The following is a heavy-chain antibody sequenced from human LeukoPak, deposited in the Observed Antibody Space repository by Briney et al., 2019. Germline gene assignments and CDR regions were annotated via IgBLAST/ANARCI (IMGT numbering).Heavy chain of an antibody. CDR3: ARAALYCSSTSCSWYYYYYMDV. Sequence: GASVKVSCKASGGTFSSYAISWVRQAPGQGLEWMGGIIPIFGTANYAQKFQGRVTITADKSTSTAYMELSSLRSEDTAVYYCARAALYCSSTSCSWYYYYYMDVWGKGTTVTVSS. J-gene: IGHJ6*03. D-gene: IGHD2-2*01. V-gene: IGHV1-69*06. CDR1: GGTFSSYA. CDR2: IIPIFGTA.